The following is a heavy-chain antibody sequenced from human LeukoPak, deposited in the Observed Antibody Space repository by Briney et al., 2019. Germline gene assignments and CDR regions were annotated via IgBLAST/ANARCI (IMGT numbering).Heavy chain of an antibody. CDR3: ARARCSSTSCYRGFHWFDP. J-gene: IGHJ5*02. D-gene: IGHD2-2*01. Sequence: ASVKVSCKASGYTFTSYGISWVRQAPGQGLEWMGWISAYNGNTNYAQKLQGRVTMTTDTSTSTAYMELRSLRSDDTAVYYCARARCSSTSCYRGFHWFDPWGQGTLVTVSS. V-gene: IGHV1-18*01. CDR2: ISAYNGNT. CDR1: GYTFTSYG.